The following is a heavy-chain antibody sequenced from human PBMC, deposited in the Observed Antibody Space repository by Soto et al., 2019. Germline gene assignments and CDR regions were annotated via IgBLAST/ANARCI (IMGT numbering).Heavy chain of an antibody. CDR3: AKDVTVDIVNTPGY. CDR2: ISYDGSNK. D-gene: IGHD5-12*01. J-gene: IGHJ4*02. Sequence: GGSLRLSCVASGFTFSSYAIHWVRQAPGKGLEWVAVISYDGSNKFYADSVKGRFTISRDDSKNTLYLHMNSLNTEDTAVYYCAKDVTVDIVNTPGYWGQGTLVTSPQ. V-gene: IGHV3-30*18. CDR1: GFTFSSYA.